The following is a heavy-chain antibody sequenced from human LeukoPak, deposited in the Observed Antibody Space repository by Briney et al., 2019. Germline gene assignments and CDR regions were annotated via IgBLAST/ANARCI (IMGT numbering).Heavy chain of an antibody. CDR2: ISSSSSYT. J-gene: IGHJ4*02. D-gene: IGHD2-2*01. CDR1: VFTFSDYY. V-gene: IGHV3-11*05. CDR3: ARDRCSSTSCYYVFDY. Sequence: GGSLRLSCAASVFTFSDYYMSCIPQAPGKGLEWVSYISSSSSYTNYADSVKGRFTISRDNAKNSLYLQMNSLRAEDTAVYYCARDRCSSTSCYYVFDYWGQGTLVTVSS.